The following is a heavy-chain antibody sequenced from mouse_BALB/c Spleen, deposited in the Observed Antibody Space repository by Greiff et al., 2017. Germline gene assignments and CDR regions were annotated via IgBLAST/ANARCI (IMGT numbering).Heavy chain of an antibody. CDR2: ISDGGSYT. V-gene: IGHV5-4*02. Sequence: EVKVVESGGGLVKPGGSLKLSCAASGFTFSDYYMYWVRQTPEKRLEWVATISDGGSYTYYPDSVKGRFTISRDNAKNTLYLQMSSLRSEDTAMYYCARREDYGFDYWGQGTTLTVSS. CDR3: ARREDYGFDY. D-gene: IGHD1-1*01. CDR1: GFTFSDYY. J-gene: IGHJ2*01.